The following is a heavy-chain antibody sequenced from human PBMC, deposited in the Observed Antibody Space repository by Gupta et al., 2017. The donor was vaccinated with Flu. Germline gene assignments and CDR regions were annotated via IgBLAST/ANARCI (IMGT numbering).Heavy chain of an antibody. CDR2: INPNNGAT. J-gene: IGHJ5*02. CDR3: AKGAYDDFWSGANWFDP. D-gene: IGHD3-3*01. CDR1: GFTFNRPY. V-gene: IGHV1-2*02. Sequence: QVQLVQSGAEVKGPGAPVRVSCQASGFTFNRPYIHWIRQAPGQGLEWMGWINPNNGATHIAPKFRGRVTMTSDTSITTAYLDLRTLRSADSAFYYCAKGAYDDFWSGANWFDPWGQGSLVTVSS.